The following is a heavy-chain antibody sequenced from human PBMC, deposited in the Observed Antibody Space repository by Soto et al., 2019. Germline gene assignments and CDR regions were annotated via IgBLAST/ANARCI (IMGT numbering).Heavy chain of an antibody. J-gene: IGHJ5*02. CDR3: ARAPSRGPRMVYAIGGSWFDP. D-gene: IGHD2-8*01. CDR2: IYYSGST. Sequence: SETLSLTCTVSGGSISSYYWSWIRQPPGKGLEWIGYIYYSGSTNYNPSLKSRVTISVDTSKNQFSLKLSSVTAADTAVYYCARAPSRGPRMVYAIGGSWFDPWGQGTLVTVSS. CDR1: GGSISSYY. V-gene: IGHV4-59*01.